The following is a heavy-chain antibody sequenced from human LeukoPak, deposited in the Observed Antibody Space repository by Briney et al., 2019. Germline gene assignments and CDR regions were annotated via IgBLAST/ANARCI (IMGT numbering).Heavy chain of an antibody. CDR1: GGTFSSYA. D-gene: IGHD6-6*01. J-gene: IGHJ6*03. CDR2: IIPIFGTA. V-gene: IGHV1-69*13. Sequence: SVKVSCKASGGTFSSYAISWVRQAPGQGLEWMGGIIPIFGTANYSQNFQGRVTITADESTSTAYMELSSLRSEDTAVYYCARVMDTYRSSSSKGSYYYYMDVWGKGTTVTVSS. CDR3: ARVMDTYRSSSSKGSYYYYMDV.